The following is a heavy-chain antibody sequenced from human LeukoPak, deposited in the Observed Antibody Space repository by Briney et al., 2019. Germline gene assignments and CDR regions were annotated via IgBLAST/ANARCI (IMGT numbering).Heavy chain of an antibody. Sequence: SETLSLTCTVSGGSISSYYWSWIRQPPGKGLEWIGYIYTSGSTNYNPSLKSRVTISVDTSKNQFSLKLSSVTAADTAVYYCATKRSGISWYDYWGQGTLVTVSS. CDR3: ATKRSGISWYDY. CDR2: IYTSGST. D-gene: IGHD3-3*01. J-gene: IGHJ4*02. CDR1: GGSISSYY. V-gene: IGHV4-4*09.